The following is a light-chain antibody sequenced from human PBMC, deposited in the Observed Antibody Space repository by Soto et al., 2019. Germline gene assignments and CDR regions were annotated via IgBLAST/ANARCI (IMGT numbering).Light chain of an antibody. CDR3: QQYGSSPRT. CDR1: QSVRSNY. V-gene: IGKV3-20*01. Sequence: EIVLTQSPGTLSLSPGERATLSCRASQSVRSNYLAWYQQKPGQAPRFLIYGASNRATGIPDRFSGSGSGTDFTLTISRLETEDFAVYYCQQYGSSPRTFGQGTKVDIK. CDR2: GAS. J-gene: IGKJ1*01.